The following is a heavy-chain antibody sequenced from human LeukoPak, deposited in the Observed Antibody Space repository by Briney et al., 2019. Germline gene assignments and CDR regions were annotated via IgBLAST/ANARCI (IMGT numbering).Heavy chain of an antibody. CDR2: IWYDGSNE. CDR1: GFTFSSYG. CDR3: VRGSPLGATTNWLDP. J-gene: IGHJ5*02. D-gene: IGHD1-26*01. V-gene: IGHV3-33*01. Sequence: PGGSLTLSCAASGFTFSSYGMHWVRQAPGKGLEWVAVIWYDGSNENYADSVKGRFTISRDNSRNTLYLQMNSLRAEDTAMYYCVRGSPLGATTNWLDPWGQGTLVTVSS.